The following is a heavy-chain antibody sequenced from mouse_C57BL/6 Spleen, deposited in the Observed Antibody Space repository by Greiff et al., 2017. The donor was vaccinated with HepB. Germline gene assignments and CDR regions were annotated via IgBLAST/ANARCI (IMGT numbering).Heavy chain of an antibody. CDR2: INPNNGGT. V-gene: IGHV1-22*01. J-gene: IGHJ2*01. CDR3: ARGSNYHRYYFDY. Sequence: EVQLQQSGPELVKPGASVKMSCKASGYTFTDYNMHWVKQSHGKSLEWIGYINPNNGGTSYNQKFKGKATLTVNKSSSTAYMELRSLTSEDSAVYYCARGSNYHRYYFDYWGQGTTLTVSS. D-gene: IGHD2-5*01. CDR1: GYTFTDYN.